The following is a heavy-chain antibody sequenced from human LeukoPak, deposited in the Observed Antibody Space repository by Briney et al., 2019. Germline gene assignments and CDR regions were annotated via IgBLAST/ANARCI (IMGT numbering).Heavy chain of an antibody. V-gene: IGHV3-48*01. D-gene: IGHD3-3*02. CDR3: ARAVISIFDN. J-gene: IGHJ4*02. CDR2: ISSSSSTI. CDR1: GFTLGSYT. Sequence: GGSLRLSCAASGFTLGSYTMNWVRQAPGKGLGWVSYISSSSSTIQYADSVKGRFTISRDNAENSLYLQMNSLGVEDTAVYYCARAVISIFDNWGQGTLVTVSS.